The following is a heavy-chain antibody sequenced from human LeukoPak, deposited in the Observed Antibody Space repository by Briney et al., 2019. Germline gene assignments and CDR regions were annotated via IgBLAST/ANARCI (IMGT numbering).Heavy chain of an antibody. V-gene: IGHV4-39*02. CDR3: ARGDWGDYYYYYYMDV. D-gene: IGHD2-21*02. CDR1: GGSISSSRYY. Sequence: TSETLSLTCTVSGGSISSSRYYWGWIRQPPGKGLEWIGNIYYTGSTYYNPSLKSRVTISVDTSKNHFSLKLSSVTAADTAVYYCARGDWGDYYYYYYMDVWGKGTTVTVSS. CDR2: IYYTGST. J-gene: IGHJ6*03.